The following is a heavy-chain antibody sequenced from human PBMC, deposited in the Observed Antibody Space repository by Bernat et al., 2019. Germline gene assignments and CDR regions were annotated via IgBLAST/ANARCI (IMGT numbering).Heavy chain of an antibody. J-gene: IGHJ4*02. CDR1: GYTFTSYA. Sequence: QVQLVQSGAEVKKPGASVKVSCKASGYTFTSYAIHWVRQATGQGLEWMGWMNANSGNTDYSQKFQGRVTMTRNTSISTAYMELSSLRSEDTAVYYCARGGNPVGRGGSGYWGQGTLVTVSS. CDR3: ARGGNPVGRGGSGY. V-gene: IGHV1-8*02. CDR2: MNANSGNT. D-gene: IGHD2-15*01.